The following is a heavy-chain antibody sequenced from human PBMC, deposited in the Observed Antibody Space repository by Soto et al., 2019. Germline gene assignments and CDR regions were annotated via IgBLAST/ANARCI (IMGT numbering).Heavy chain of an antibody. Sequence: QVQLQESGPGRVKPSQTLSLTCSVSGGSISSGGYYWSWIRQHPGQGLEWIGHMSYSGSTYYSPSLQSRAAISLDTSKNHFSLNLSSVTAADTAVYYCARRKMVLVVSHFDLWGRGTLVTVSS. CDR3: ARRKMVLVVSHFDL. CDR2: MSYSGST. CDR1: GGSISSGGYY. V-gene: IGHV4-31*03. J-gene: IGHJ2*01. D-gene: IGHD2-21*01.